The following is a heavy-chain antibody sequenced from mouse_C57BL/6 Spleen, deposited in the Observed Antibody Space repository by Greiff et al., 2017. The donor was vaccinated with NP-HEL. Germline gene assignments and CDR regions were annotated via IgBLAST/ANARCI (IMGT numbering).Heavy chain of an antibody. V-gene: IGHV1-64*01. J-gene: IGHJ4*01. CDR2: IHPNSGST. CDR1: GYTFTSYW. Sequence: QVQLQQPGAELVKPGASVKLSCKASGYTFTSYWMHWVKQRPGQGLEWIGMIHPNSGSTNYNEKFKSKATLTVDKSSSTAYMQLSSLTSEDSAVYYCARRYYSNDDAMDYWGQGTSVTVSS. D-gene: IGHD2-12*01. CDR3: ARRYYSNDDAMDY.